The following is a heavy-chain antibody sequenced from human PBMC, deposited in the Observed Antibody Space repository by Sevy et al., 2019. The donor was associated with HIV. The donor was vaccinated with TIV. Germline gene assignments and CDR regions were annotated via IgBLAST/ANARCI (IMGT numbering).Heavy chain of an antibody. V-gene: IGHV4-59*13. J-gene: IGHJ6*02. Sequence: SETLSLTCTVSGGSISSYYWSWIRQPPGKGLEWIGYIYYSGSTNYNPSLKSRVTISVDTSKNQFSLKLSSVTAADTAVYYCARDGSEYYYGSGSYPYHYGMDVWGQGTTVTVSS. D-gene: IGHD3-10*01. CDR2: IYYSGST. CDR1: GGSISSYY. CDR3: ARDGSEYYYGSGSYPYHYGMDV.